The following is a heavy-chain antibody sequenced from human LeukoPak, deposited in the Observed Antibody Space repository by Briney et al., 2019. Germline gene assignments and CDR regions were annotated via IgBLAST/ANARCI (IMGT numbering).Heavy chain of an antibody. Sequence: GGSLRLSCAASGFTFSNAWMSWVRQAPGKGLEWVGRIKSKTDGGTTDYAAPVKGRFTISRDDSKNTLYLQMNSLKTEDTAAYYCITDSRASAGTYDYWGQGTLVTVSS. J-gene: IGHJ4*02. CDR3: ITDSRASAGTYDY. CDR2: IKSKTDGGTT. V-gene: IGHV3-15*01. CDR1: GFTFSNAW. D-gene: IGHD6-13*01.